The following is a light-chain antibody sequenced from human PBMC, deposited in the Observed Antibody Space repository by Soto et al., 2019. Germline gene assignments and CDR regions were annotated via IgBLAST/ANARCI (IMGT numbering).Light chain of an antibody. CDR1: QSVSSSY. CDR3: QQYASSRT. Sequence: DIVLTQSPGTLSLSPGERATLSCRASQSVSSSYLAWYQQKPGQAPRLLIYGASSRATAIPDRFSGSGSGTEFTLTITRLEPEDFAVYYCQQYASSRTFGQGTKVDIK. J-gene: IGKJ1*01. CDR2: GAS. V-gene: IGKV3-20*01.